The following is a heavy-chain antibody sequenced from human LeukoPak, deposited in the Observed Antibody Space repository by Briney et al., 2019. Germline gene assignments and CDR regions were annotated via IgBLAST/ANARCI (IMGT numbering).Heavy chain of an antibody. D-gene: IGHD6-25*01. CDR2: IIPILGIA. CDR3: ARAAVEDWFDP. Sequence: SVKVSCKASGGTFSSYAISWVRQAPGQGLEWMGRIIPILGIANYAQKFQGRVTITADKSTSTAYMELSSLRSEDTAVYYCARAAVEDWFDPWGQGALVTVSS. J-gene: IGHJ5*02. CDR1: GGTFSSYA. V-gene: IGHV1-69*04.